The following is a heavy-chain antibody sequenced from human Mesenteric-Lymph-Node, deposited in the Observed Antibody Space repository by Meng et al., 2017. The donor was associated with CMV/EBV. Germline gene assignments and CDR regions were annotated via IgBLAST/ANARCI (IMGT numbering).Heavy chain of an antibody. CDR1: GFTFSSYG. J-gene: IGHJ5*02. D-gene: IGHD2-15*01. V-gene: IGHV3-23*01. Sequence: GESLKISCAASGFTFSSYGMSWVRQAPGKGLEWVSAISVSGGSTYYADSVKGRFTISRDNSKNIVYLEMNSLKTEDTAVYYCATEGFSSWGQGMLVTVSS. CDR3: ATEGFSS. CDR2: ISVSGGST.